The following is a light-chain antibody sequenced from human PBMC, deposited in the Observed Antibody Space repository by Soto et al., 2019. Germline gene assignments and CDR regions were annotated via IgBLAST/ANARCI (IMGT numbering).Light chain of an antibody. CDR2: EVS. V-gene: IGLV2-8*01. CDR3: SSYAGSDVV. J-gene: IGLJ1*01. Sequence: QSALTQPPSASGSPGQSVTISCTGTSSDVGGYNYVSWYQHHPGKAPQLLIYEVSKRPSGVPDRFSGSKSGNTASLTVSGLQAEDEADYYCSSYAGSDVVFGTGTKVTVL. CDR1: SSDVGGYNY.